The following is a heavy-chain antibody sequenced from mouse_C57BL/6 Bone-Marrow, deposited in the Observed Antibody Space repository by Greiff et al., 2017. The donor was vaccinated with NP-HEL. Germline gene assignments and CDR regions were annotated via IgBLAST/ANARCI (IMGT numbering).Heavy chain of an antibody. CDR1: GYTFTSYW. J-gene: IGHJ4*01. Sequence: QVQLQQSGAELVKPGASVKMSCKASGYTFTSYWITWVKQRPGQGLEWIGDIYPGSGSTNYNEKFKSKATLTVDTSSSTAYMQLSSLTSEDSAVYYCARENYYGGPLYYYAMDYWGQGTSVTVSS. CDR2: IYPGSGST. V-gene: IGHV1-55*01. CDR3: ARENYYGGPLYYYAMDY. D-gene: IGHD1-1*01.